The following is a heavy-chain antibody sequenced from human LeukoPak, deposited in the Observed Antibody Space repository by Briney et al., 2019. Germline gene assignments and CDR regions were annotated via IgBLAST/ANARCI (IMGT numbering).Heavy chain of an antibody. Sequence: GASVKVSCKASGGTFSSYAISWVRQAPGQGLEWMGGIIPIFGTANYAQKFQGRVTITADESTSTAYMELSSLRSEDTTVYYCARARIAVAGFDYWGQGTLVTVSS. CDR2: IIPIFGTA. CDR1: GGTFSSYA. J-gene: IGHJ4*02. V-gene: IGHV1-69*01. CDR3: ARARIAVAGFDY. D-gene: IGHD6-19*01.